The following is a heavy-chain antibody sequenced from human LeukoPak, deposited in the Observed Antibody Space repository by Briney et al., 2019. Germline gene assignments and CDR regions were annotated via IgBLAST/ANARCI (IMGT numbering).Heavy chain of an antibody. V-gene: IGHV3-74*01. D-gene: IGHD3-22*01. J-gene: IGHJ4*02. CDR3: ARASGTDSTGYVQIDF. CDR1: GITFSSYW. CDR2: INSGGSST. Sequence: PGGSLRLSCAASGITFSSYWMHWVRQAPGKGLVWLSRINSGGSSTSYADSVKGRFTISRDNANNTLYLQMNSLRADDTAVYYCARASGTDSTGYVQIDFWGRGTLVTVSS.